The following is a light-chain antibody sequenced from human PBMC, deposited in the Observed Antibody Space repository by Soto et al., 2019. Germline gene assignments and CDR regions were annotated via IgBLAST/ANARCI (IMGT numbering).Light chain of an antibody. V-gene: IGKV3-20*01. CDR1: QRVSTF. J-gene: IGKJ1*01. CDR3: HQFGYSPRT. CDR2: ATS. Sequence: EIVLTQSPGTLSLSPGDRATLSCRASQRVSTFLAWFQQRPGQAPRLLIFATSRRATDIPDRFSGSGSGTDFTLAIRRLEPEDFAVYYCHQFGYSPRTFGQGTKVDIK.